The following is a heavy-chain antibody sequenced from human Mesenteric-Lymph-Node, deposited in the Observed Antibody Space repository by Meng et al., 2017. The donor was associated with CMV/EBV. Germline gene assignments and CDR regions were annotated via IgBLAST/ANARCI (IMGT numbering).Heavy chain of an antibody. V-gene: IGHV3-74*01. CDR1: GFTFSNYW. CDR2: VNNDGSST. J-gene: IGHJ5*02. Sequence: GGSLRLSCAASGFTFSNYWMHRVRQAPGKGLVWVSRVNNDGSSTTYADSVKGRFTISRDNAKNTVFLQMNSLRADDTALYYCVRDKPHNWFDPWGQGTLVTVSS. CDR3: VRDKPHNWFDP.